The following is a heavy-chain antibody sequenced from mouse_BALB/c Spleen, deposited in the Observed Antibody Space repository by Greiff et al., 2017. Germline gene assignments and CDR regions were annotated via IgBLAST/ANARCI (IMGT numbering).Heavy chain of an antibody. V-gene: IGHV2-9*02. CDR2: IWAGGST. J-gene: IGHJ4*01. D-gene: IGHD2-4*01. CDR1: GFSLTSYC. CDR3: ASHYYDYDGGYAMDY. Sequence: QVQLKESGPGLVAPSQSLSITCTVSGFSLTSYCVHWVRQPPGKGLEWLGVIWAGGSTNYNSALMSRLSISKENSKSQVFLKMNSLQTDDTAMYYCASHYYDYDGGYAMDYWGQGTSVTVSS.